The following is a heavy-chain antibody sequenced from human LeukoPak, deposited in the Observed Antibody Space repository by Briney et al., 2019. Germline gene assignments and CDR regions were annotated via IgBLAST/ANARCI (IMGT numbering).Heavy chain of an antibody. Sequence: SETLSLTCAVYGGFFSGYYWSWIRQPPGKGLDWIGEIDHSGSTNYNPYLKSRVTISLDTSKNQFSLKLSSVTAADTAVYYCARAPYLSSGSWGQGILVAVSS. V-gene: IGHV4-34*01. CDR3: ARAPYLSSGS. D-gene: IGHD3-22*01. J-gene: IGHJ3*01. CDR2: IDHSGST. CDR1: GGFFSGYY.